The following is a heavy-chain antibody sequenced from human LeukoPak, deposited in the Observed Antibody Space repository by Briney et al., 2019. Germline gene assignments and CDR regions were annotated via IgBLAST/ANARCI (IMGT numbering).Heavy chain of an antibody. Sequence: SETLSLTCTVSGGSISSYYWSWIRQPPGKGLEWIGYIYYSGSTNYNPSLKSRVTISVDTSKNQFSLKLSSVTAADTAVYYCARHLPGIAAFDYWGQGTLVTVSP. J-gene: IGHJ4*02. V-gene: IGHV4-59*08. CDR3: ARHLPGIAAFDY. CDR2: IYYSGST. CDR1: GGSISSYY. D-gene: IGHD6-13*01.